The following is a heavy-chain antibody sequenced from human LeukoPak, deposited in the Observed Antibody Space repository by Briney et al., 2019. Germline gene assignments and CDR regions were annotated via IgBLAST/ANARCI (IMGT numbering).Heavy chain of an antibody. D-gene: IGHD3-16*01. CDR3: ATFDSGKGWFDP. CDR2: INYSGST. J-gene: IGHJ5*02. V-gene: IGHV4-59*01. Sequence: SETLSLTCTVSGGSISSYYWSWIRQPPGKGLEWIGYINYSGSTNYNPSLKSRVTISVDTSKNQFSLNVNSVTAADTAVYYCATFDSGKGWFDPWGQGTLVTVPS. CDR1: GGSISSYY.